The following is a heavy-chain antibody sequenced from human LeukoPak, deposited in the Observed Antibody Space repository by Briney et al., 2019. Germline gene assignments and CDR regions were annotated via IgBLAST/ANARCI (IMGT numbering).Heavy chain of an antibody. CDR3: AKPYDYVWRTSDY. CDR1: GFTFSSYA. V-gene: IGHV3-23*01. Sequence: QAGGSLRLSCAASGFTFSSYAMSWVRQAPGKGLGWVSAISGSGGSTYYADSVKGRFTISRDNSKSTLYLQMNSLRAEDTAVYYCAKPYDYVWRTSDYWGQGTLVTVSS. CDR2: ISGSGGST. D-gene: IGHD3-16*01. J-gene: IGHJ4*02.